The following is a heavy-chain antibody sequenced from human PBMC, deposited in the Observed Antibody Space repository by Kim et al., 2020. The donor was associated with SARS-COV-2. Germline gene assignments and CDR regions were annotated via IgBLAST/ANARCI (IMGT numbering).Heavy chain of an antibody. J-gene: IGHJ6*02. CDR2: IIPIFGTA. V-gene: IGHV1-69*13. D-gene: IGHD3-10*01. Sequence: SVKVSCKASGGTFSSYAISWVRQAPGQGLEWMGGIIPIFGTANYAQKFQGRVTITADESTSTAYMELSSLRSEDTAVYYCARRRFHYYAPNYYYYYGMDVWGQGTTVTVSS. CDR1: GGTFSSYA. CDR3: ARRRFHYYAPNYYYYYGMDV.